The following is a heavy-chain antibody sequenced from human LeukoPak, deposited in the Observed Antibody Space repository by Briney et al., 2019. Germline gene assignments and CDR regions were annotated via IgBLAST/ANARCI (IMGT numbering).Heavy chain of an antibody. V-gene: IGHV4-39*01. Sequence: PSETLSLTCTVFGCSISSSNYYWGWIRQPPGKGLEWIGSINSSVNTYYNPSLKSGVTISVATSKNQFSLKLSSVTAADTAVYYCARQSSDILTGYYRGPYYYYGMDVWGQGTTVTVSS. CDR1: GCSISSSNYY. J-gene: IGHJ6*02. CDR3: ARQSSDILTGYYRGPYYYYGMDV. D-gene: IGHD3-9*01. CDR2: INSSVNT.